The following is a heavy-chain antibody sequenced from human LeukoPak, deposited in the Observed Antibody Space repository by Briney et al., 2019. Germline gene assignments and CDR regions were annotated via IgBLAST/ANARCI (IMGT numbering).Heavy chain of an antibody. CDR1: VGSFSGYF. CDR2: INHSGST. J-gene: IGHJ4*02. Sequence: SETLSLTCAVYVGSFSGYFWTWIRQPPGKGLEWIGEINHSGSTNYNPSLKSRVTISVDTSKNQFSLRLTSVTAADTAVYYCARRSKDSSGYYYFDYWGQGTLVTVSS. V-gene: IGHV4-34*01. CDR3: ARRSKDSSGYYYFDY. D-gene: IGHD3-22*01.